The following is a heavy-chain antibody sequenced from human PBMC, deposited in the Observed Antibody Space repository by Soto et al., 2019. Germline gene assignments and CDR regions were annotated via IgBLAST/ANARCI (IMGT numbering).Heavy chain of an antibody. CDR2: IYPGDSDT. CDR3: ARNRRDGWWLWLPQKRNIPYYYYGMDV. D-gene: IGHD2-15*01. CDR1: GYSFTSYW. Sequence: PGESLKISCKGSGYSFTSYWIGWVRQMPGKGLEWMGIIYPGDSDTRYSPSFQGQVTIAADKSISTAYLQWSSLKASDTAMYYCARNRRDGWWLWLPQKRNIPYYYYGMDVWGQATTVTVAS. J-gene: IGHJ6*02. V-gene: IGHV5-51*01.